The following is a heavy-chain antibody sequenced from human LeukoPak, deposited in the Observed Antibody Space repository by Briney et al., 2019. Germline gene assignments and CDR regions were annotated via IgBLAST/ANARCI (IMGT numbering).Heavy chain of an antibody. CDR2: INHSGST. Sequence: PSETLSLTCAVYGGSFSGYYWSWIRQPPGKGLEWIGEINHSGSTNYNPSLKSRVTISVDTPKNQFSLKLSSVTAADTAVYYCALYYYDSSGYPRGYYYMDVWGKGTTVTVSS. CDR3: ALYYYDSSGYPRGYYYMDV. J-gene: IGHJ6*03. D-gene: IGHD3-22*01. CDR1: GGSFSGYY. V-gene: IGHV4-34*01.